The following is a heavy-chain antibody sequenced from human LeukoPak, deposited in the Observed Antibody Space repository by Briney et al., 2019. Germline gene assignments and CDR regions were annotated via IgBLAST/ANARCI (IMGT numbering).Heavy chain of an antibody. CDR1: GFTFSSYW. CDR3: ARNSLTRFGGYDFWSGDFDY. J-gene: IGHJ4*02. CDR2: IKQDGSEK. D-gene: IGHD3-3*01. Sequence: GGSLRLSCAASGFTFSSYWMSWVRQAQGKGLEWVANIKQDGSEKYYVDSVKGRFTISRDNAKNSLYLQMNSLRAEDTAVYYCARNSLTRFGGYDFWSGDFDYWGQGTLVTVSS. V-gene: IGHV3-7*01.